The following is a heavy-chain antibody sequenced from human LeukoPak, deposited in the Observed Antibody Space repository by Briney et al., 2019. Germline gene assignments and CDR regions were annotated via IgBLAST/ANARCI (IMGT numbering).Heavy chain of an antibody. D-gene: IGHD7-27*01. CDR2: ITPNSDGT. J-gene: IGHJ4*02. CDR3: ARSPIVLGFFDY. V-gene: IGHV1-2*02. Sequence: GASVKVSCKASGYTVTGYYIHWVRQAPGQGLEWMGWITPNSDGTDYAQKFQGRVTMTRDTSITTAYMELSRLRSDDTAVYYCARSPIVLGFFDYWGQGTVVTVSS. CDR1: GYTVTGYY.